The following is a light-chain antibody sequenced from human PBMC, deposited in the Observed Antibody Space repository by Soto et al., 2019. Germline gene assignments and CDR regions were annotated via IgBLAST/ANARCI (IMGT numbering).Light chain of an antibody. CDR2: EVS. CDR3: SSYTSSSIDYV. Sequence: QSVLTQPASVSGSPGQSITISWTGTSRDVGGYNYVSWYQQHPGKAPKLMIYEVSNRPSGVSNRFSGSKSGNTASLTISGLQAEDEADYYCSSYTSSSIDYVFGTGTKLTVL. CDR1: SRDVGGYNY. J-gene: IGLJ1*01. V-gene: IGLV2-14*01.